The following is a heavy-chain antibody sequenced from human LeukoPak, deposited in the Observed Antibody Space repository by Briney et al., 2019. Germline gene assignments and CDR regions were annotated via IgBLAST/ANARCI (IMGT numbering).Heavy chain of an antibody. CDR3: AKGQEYQLLHGDY. CDR2: ISGSGGST. V-gene: IGHV3-23*01. D-gene: IGHD2-2*01. Sequence: PGGSLRLSCAASGFTFSSYGMSWVRQAPGKGLEWVSAISGSGGSTYYADSVKGRFTISRDNSKNTLYLQMNSLRAEDTAVYYCAKGQEYQLLHGDYWGQGTLVTVSS. CDR1: GFTFSSYG. J-gene: IGHJ4*02.